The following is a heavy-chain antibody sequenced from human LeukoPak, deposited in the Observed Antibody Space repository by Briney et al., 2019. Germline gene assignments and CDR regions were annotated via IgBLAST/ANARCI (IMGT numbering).Heavy chain of an antibody. Sequence: ETLSLTCTVSGGSISSSSYYMRWVRQAPGKGLEWVSVIYSGGSTYYADSVKGRFTISRDNSKNTLYLQMNSLKTEDTAVYYCTTDLSPPKFYDSSGYRTDYWGQGTLVTVSS. D-gene: IGHD3-22*01. V-gene: IGHV3-53*01. CDR1: GGSISSSSYY. CDR3: TTDLSPPKFYDSSGYRTDY. J-gene: IGHJ4*02. CDR2: IYSGGST.